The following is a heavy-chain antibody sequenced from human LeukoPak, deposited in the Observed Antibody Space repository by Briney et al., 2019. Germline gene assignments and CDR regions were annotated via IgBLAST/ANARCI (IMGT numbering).Heavy chain of an antibody. CDR3: ATYKGEVRGVTIYYYYYMDV. CDR2: ISSSGSTI. V-gene: IGHV3-11*04. J-gene: IGHJ6*03. CDR1: GFTFSDYY. Sequence: GGSLRLSCAASGFTFSDYYMSWIRQAPGKGLEWVSYISSSGSTIYYASSVKGRFTTSRDNAKNSLYLQMNSLRAEDTAVYYCATYKGEVRGVTIYYYYYMDVWGKGTTVTISS. D-gene: IGHD3-10*01.